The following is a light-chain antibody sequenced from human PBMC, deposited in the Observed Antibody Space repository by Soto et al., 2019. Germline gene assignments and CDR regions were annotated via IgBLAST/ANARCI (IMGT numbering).Light chain of an antibody. Sequence: QSALTQPASVSGSPGQSIAFSCTGTSSDVGSYNLVSWYQHHPGKAPKLIISEVSKRPSGVSDRFSGSKSGNTASLTISGLQAEDEADYYCCSYAGSSTWVFGGGTQLTVL. J-gene: IGLJ3*02. CDR2: EVS. V-gene: IGLV2-23*02. CDR1: SSDVGSYNL. CDR3: CSYAGSSTWV.